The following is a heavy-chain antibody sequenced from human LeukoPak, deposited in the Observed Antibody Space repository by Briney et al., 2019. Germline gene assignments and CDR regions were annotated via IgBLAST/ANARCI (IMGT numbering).Heavy chain of an antibody. CDR2: IYYSGST. V-gene: IGHV4-59*12. CDR3: ARAYGSGEFFDY. CDR1: GGSISSYY. J-gene: IGHJ4*02. Sequence: SSETLSLTCTASGGSISSYYWSWIRQPPGKGLELIGFIYYSGSTSYNPSLKSRVTISVDTSKSQFSLKLSSVTAADTAVYYCARAYGSGEFFDYWGQGTLVTVSP. D-gene: IGHD3-10*01.